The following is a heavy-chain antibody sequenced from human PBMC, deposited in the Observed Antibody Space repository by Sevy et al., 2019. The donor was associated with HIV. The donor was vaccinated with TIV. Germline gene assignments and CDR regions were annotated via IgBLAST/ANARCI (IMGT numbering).Heavy chain of an antibody. Sequence: ASVTVSCKVSGYTLTELSMHWVRQAPGKGLEWMGGFDPEDGETIYAQKVQGRVTITEDTSTDTAYMELGRLRSEDTAVYYCATWALPEGEYYYGMDVWGQGTTVTVSS. CDR3: ATWALPEGEYYYGMDV. CDR2: FDPEDGET. V-gene: IGHV1-24*01. J-gene: IGHJ6*02. D-gene: IGHD1-26*01. CDR1: GYTLTELS.